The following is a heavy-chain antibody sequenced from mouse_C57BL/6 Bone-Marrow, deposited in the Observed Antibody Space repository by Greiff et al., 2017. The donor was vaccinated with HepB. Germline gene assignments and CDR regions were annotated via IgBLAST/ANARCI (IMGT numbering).Heavy chain of an antibody. J-gene: IGHJ1*03. CDR3: ARGGRLLLRYEYFDV. CDR1: GYTFTSYW. D-gene: IGHD1-1*01. Sequence: QVQLKQPGAELVKPGASVKMSCKASGYTFTSYWITWVKQRPGQGLEWIGDIYPGSGSTNYNEKFKSKATLTVDTSSSTAYMQLSSLTSEDSAVYYCARGGRLLLRYEYFDVWGTGTTVTVSS. CDR2: IYPGSGST. V-gene: IGHV1-55*01.